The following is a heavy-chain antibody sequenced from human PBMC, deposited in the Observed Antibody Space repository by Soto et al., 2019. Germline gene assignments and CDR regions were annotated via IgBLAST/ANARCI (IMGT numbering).Heavy chain of an antibody. V-gene: IGHV5-51*01. CDR2: IYPGDSDT. CDR1: GYSFTSYW. J-gene: IGHJ6*02. CDR3: ARRRAVDGTGYYYGMDV. D-gene: IGHD6-19*01. Sequence: GESLKISCKGSGYSFTSYWIGWVRQMPGKGLEWMGIIYPGDSDTRYSPSFQGQVTISADKSISTAYLQWSSLKASDTAMYYCARRRAVDGTGYYYGMDVWGQGTMVTVSS.